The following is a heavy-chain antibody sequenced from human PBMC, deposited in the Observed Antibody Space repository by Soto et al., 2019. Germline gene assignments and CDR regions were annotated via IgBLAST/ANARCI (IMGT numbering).Heavy chain of an antibody. Sequence: SETLSLTCTVSGGSIGSTHYFWGWIRQPPGKGLEWIGSIDHSGNTDYNPSLRSRVTISVDRSKNQFSLQLNSVTAADTAVYYCARRNRLDYWGQGTLVTVSS. CDR2: IDHSGNT. CDR1: GGSIGSTHYF. V-gene: IGHV4-39*01. D-gene: IGHD4-4*01. J-gene: IGHJ4*02. CDR3: ARRNRLDY.